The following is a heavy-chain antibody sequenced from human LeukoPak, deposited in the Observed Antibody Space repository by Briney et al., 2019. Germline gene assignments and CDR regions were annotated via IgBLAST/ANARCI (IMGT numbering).Heavy chain of an antibody. J-gene: IGHJ4*02. CDR3: ARPPREGCLYYFDY. V-gene: IGHV4-39*01. CDR1: GGSISSSSYY. Sequence: SETLSLTCTVSGGSISSSSYYWGWIRQPPGKGLEWIGSIYYSGSTYYNPSLKSRVTISVDTSKNQFSLKLSSVTAADTAVYYCARPPREGCLYYFDYWGQGTLVTVSS. CDR2: IYYSGST.